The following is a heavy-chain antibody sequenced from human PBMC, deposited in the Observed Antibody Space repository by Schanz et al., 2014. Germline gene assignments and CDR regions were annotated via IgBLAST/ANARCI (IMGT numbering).Heavy chain of an antibody. CDR3: AKQIHYDILTVTRN. V-gene: IGHV3-23*05. D-gene: IGHD3-9*01. CDR1: GFTFSSYA. J-gene: IGHJ4*02. Sequence: VQLVESGGGVVQPGRSLRLSCAASGFTFSSYAMSWVRQAPGKGLEWVSTIYASGATYYADSVKRRFTISRDISKNTLQRQVTSLRAEDTAVYYCAKQIHYDILTVTRNWGQGTLVTVAS. CDR2: IYASGAT.